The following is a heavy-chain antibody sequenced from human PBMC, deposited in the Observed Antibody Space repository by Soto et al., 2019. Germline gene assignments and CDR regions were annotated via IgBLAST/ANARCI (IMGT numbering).Heavy chain of an antibody. CDR1: GYTFTVYY. CDR2: ISYEGINK. J-gene: IGHJ4*02. CDR3: ARVPDFRYCSDGSCYPDS. D-gene: IGHD2-15*01. Sequence: SCKASGYTFTVYYMHWVRQAPGKGLDWVAVISYEGINKYYADSVRGRFTISRDNSKNTLFLQMNSLRAQDTATYYCARVPDFRYCSDGSCYPDSWGQGTLVTVSS. V-gene: IGHV3-30-3*01.